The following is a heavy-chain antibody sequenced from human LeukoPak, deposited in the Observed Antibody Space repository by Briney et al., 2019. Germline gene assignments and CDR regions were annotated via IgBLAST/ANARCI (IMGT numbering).Heavy chain of an antibody. Sequence: SETLSLTCTVSGGSISSGGYYWRWIRQPPGKGLEWFVYIYHSGSTYYNPSLKSRVTISVDRSKNQFSLKLSSVTAADTAVYYCARVKTLGYDFSRPQWYFDLWGRGTLVTVSS. D-gene: IGHD5-12*01. V-gene: IGHV4-30-2*01. CDR1: GGSISSGGYY. CDR2: IYHSGST. J-gene: IGHJ2*01. CDR3: ARVKTLGYDFSRPQWYFDL.